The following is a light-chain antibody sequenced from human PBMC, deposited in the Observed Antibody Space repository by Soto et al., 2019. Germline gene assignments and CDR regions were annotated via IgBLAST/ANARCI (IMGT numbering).Light chain of an antibody. Sequence: DIQMTQSPSSLSASVGDRVTITCRASQSISSYLNWYQQKPGKAPKVLIYAASSLQSGVPSRFSGSGSGTDFTLTISSRQPEDFATYYCQQSYSIPWTFGQGTKVDIK. V-gene: IGKV1-39*01. CDR2: AAS. CDR3: QQSYSIPWT. CDR1: QSISSY. J-gene: IGKJ1*01.